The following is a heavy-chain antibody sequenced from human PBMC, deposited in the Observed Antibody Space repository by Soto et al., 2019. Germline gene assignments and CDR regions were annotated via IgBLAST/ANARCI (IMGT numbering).Heavy chain of an antibody. CDR2: ISAYNGNT. J-gene: IGHJ6*02. Sequence: GASVKVSCKASGYTFTSYGISWVRQAPGQGLEWMGWISAYNGNTSYAQKLQGRVTMTTDTSTSTAYMELRSLRSDDTAVYYCARAGYGSSSGRSYYYYYGMDVWGQGTTVTVSS. CDR3: ARAGYGSSSGRSYYYYYGMDV. D-gene: IGHD6-6*01. CDR1: GYTFTSYG. V-gene: IGHV1-18*01.